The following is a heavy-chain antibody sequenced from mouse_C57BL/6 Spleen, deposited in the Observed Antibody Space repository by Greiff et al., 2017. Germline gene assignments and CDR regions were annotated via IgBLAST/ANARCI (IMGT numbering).Heavy chain of an antibody. CDR2: IDPSDSET. V-gene: IGHV1-52*01. D-gene: IGHD2-4*01. J-gene: IGHJ2*01. CDR3: ARFGGLRHFDY. Sequence: QVHVKQPGAELVRPGSSVKLSCKASGYTFTSYWMHWVKQRPIQGLEWIGNIDPSDSETHYNQKFKDKATLTVDKSSSTAYMQLSSLTSEDSAVYYCARFGGLRHFDYWGQGTTLTVSS. CDR1: GYTFTSYW.